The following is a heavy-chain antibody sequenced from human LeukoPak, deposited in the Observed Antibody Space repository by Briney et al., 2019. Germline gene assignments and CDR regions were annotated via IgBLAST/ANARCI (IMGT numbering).Heavy chain of an antibody. Sequence: PGGSLRLSCAASGFAFNTYWMNWVRQAPGKGLEWVANINQDGSEKYYVDSVKGRFTISRDNAKNSLYLQMNSLRPEDSALYYCSRDGRAPGIYSDFWGQGALVTTSS. CDR3: SRDGRAPGIYSDF. CDR2: INQDGSEK. V-gene: IGHV3-7*01. J-gene: IGHJ4*02. CDR1: GFAFNTYW.